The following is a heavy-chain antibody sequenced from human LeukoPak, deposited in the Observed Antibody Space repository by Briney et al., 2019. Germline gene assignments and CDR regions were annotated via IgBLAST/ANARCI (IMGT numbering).Heavy chain of an antibody. V-gene: IGHV1-2*02. CDR1: GYTFTGYY. D-gene: IGHD4-17*01. J-gene: IGHJ4*02. CDR2: INPNSGGT. Sequence: GASVKVSCKASGYTFTGYYMHWVRQAPGQGLEWMGWINPNSGGTNYAQKFQGRVTMTRDTSISTAYMELSRLRSDDTAVFYCARDEDYGIFVNADYWGQGTLVTVSS. CDR3: ARDEDYGIFVNADY.